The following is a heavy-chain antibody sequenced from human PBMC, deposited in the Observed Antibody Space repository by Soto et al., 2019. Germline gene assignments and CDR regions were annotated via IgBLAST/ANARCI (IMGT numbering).Heavy chain of an antibody. Sequence: GESLKISCKGSGYNFAGYWIAWVRQMPGKGLELMGIIYPSDSDTRYRPSFQGQVTISADKSISSAYLQWSSLRASDTAMYYCARGGVSTRTFDHWGQGTPVTVSS. CDR1: GYNFAGYW. J-gene: IGHJ4*02. D-gene: IGHD3-3*01. CDR2: IYPSDSDT. V-gene: IGHV5-51*01. CDR3: ARGGVSTRTFDH.